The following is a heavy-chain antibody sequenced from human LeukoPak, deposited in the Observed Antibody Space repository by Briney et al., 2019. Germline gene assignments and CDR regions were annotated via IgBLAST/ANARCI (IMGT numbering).Heavy chain of an antibody. CDR3: ARPPRDDSSAYYSAFDI. V-gene: IGHV5-51*01. CDR1: GYRFTNYW. D-gene: IGHD3-22*01. Sequence: GESLKISCKGSGYRFTNYWIGWVRQLPGKGLEWMGIIYPGDSDTRYSPSFQGQVTISADKSISTAYLQWSSLKASDTAMYYCARPPRDDSSAYYSAFDIWGQGTMVTVPS. CDR2: IYPGDSDT. J-gene: IGHJ3*02.